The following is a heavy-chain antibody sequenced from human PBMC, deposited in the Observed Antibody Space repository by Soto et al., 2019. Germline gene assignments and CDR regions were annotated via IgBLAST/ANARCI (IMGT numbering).Heavy chain of an antibody. CDR2: VSENGDVT. CDR1: GITFSNHA. CDR3: VPGSSGTRGEDS. Sequence: GGSLRLSCAASGITFSNHAVTWVRQAPGKGLEWVSSVSENGDVTYYADSVKGRFTISRDNSRNTLYLQVNNLRAEDTAVYYCVPGSSGTRGEDSWGPGALVTVSS. D-gene: IGHD1-1*01. V-gene: IGHV3-23*01. J-gene: IGHJ4*02.